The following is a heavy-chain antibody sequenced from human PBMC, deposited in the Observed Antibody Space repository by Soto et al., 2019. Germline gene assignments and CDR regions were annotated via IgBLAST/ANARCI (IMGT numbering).Heavy chain of an antibody. V-gene: IGHV3-30*18. CDR1: GFTFSSYG. D-gene: IGHD3-10*01. J-gene: IGHJ4*02. CDR3: AKTMVRGVIIKGFDY. Sequence: ESGGGVVQPGRSLRLSCAASGFTFSSYGMHWVRQAPGKGLEWVAVISYDGSNKYYADSVKGRFTISRDNSKNTLYLQMNSLRAEDTAVYYCAKTMVRGVIIKGFDYWGQGTLVTVSS. CDR2: ISYDGSNK.